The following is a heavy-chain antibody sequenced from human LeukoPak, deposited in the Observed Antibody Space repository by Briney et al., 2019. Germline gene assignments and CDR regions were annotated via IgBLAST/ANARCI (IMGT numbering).Heavy chain of an antibody. D-gene: IGHD6-25*01. CDR3: AKGRGIFDY. CDR2: INPDESHT. J-gene: IGHJ4*02. Sequence: GGSLRLSCAASGFSFSTSWMAWVRQAPGKGLQWVGNINPDESHTDYIDSVKGRFTMSRDNAENSLFLQVHSLRADDTAVYYCAKGRGIFDYWGQGTLVTVSS. V-gene: IGHV3-7*01. CDR1: GFSFSTSW.